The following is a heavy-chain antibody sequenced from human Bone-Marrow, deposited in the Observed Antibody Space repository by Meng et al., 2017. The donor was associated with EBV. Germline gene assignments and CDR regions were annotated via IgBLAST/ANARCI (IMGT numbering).Heavy chain of an antibody. CDR2: INHSGST. J-gene: IGHJ5*02. Sequence: QVQLQQWGAGLLKPSETLSLTWAVYGGSFSGYYWSWIRQPPGKGLEWIGEINHSGSTNYNPSLKSRVTISVDTSKNQFSLKLSSVTAADTAVYYCARVSGYSSGWYAFDPWGQGTLVTV. CDR3: ARVSGYSSGWYAFDP. D-gene: IGHD6-19*01. V-gene: IGHV4-34*01. CDR1: GGSFSGYY.